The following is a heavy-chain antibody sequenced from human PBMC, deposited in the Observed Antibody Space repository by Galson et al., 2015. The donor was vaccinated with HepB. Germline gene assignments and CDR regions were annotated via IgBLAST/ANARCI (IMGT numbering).Heavy chain of an antibody. CDR2: TYYRSKWYT. CDR3: ARGLAGSHSYGYILQT. Sequence: CAISGDSVSSNSASWNWIRQSPSRGLEWLGGTYYRSKWYTDYAVSGKSRITINPDTSKNQFSLQLDSVTPEDTAVYYCARGLAGSHSYGYILQTWGQGTLVTVSS. D-gene: IGHD5-18*01. CDR1: GDSVSSNSAS. J-gene: IGHJ4*02. V-gene: IGHV6-1*01.